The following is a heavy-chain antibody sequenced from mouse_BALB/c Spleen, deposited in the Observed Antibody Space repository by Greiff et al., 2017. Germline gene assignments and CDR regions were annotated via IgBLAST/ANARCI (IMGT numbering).Heavy chain of an antibody. CDR1: GYTFTDYE. V-gene: IGHV1-15*01. Sequence: QVQLQQSGAELVRPGASVTLSCKASGYTFTDYEMHWVKQTPVHGLEWIGAIDPETGGTAYNQKFKGKATLTADKSSSTAYMELRSLTSEDSAVYYCTSKGIHYYGYDYWGQGTTLTVSS. CDR2: IDPETGGT. CDR3: TSKGIHYYGYDY. D-gene: IGHD1-2*01. J-gene: IGHJ2*01.